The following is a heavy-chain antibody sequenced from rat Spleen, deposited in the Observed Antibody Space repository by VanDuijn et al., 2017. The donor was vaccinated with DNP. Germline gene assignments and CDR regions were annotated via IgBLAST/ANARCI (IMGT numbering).Heavy chain of an antibody. Sequence: EVQLQESGPGLVKPSQSLSLTCSVTGYSITSNYWGWIRKFPGNKMEWMGYINYSGATAYNPSLRSRISITRDTSKNQFFLHLNSVTTEETATYYCARWSRYFDYWGQGVMVTVSS. CDR3: ARWSRYFDY. CDR2: INYSGAT. V-gene: IGHV3-1*01. CDR1: GYSITSNY. J-gene: IGHJ2*01.